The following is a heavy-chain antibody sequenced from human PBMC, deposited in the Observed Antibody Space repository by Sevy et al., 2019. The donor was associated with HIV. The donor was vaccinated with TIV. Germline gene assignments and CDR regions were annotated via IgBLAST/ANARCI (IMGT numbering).Heavy chain of an antibody. V-gene: IGHV3-48*03. J-gene: IGHJ3*02. CDR1: GFTFTSYE. Sequence: GGSLRLSCAASGFTFTSYEMNWVRQAPGKGLEWVSYISSSGSTIYYADSVKGRFTISRYNAKNSLYLQMNSLRAEDTAVYYCARRSRAFDIWGQGTMVTVSS. CDR2: ISSSGSTI. CDR3: ARRSRAFDI.